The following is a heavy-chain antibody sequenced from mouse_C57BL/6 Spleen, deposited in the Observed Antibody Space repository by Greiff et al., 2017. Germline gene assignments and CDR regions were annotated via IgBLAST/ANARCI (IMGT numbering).Heavy chain of an antibody. J-gene: IGHJ3*01. CDR3: ARGDYSTIFAY. CDR2: IDPSDSET. Sequence: QVQLKQPGAELVRPGSSVKLSCKASGYTFTSYWMHWVQQRPIQGLEWIGNIDPSDSETHYNQKFKDKATLTVDKSSSTAYMQLSSLTSEDSAVYYCARGDYSTIFAYWGQGTLVTVSA. V-gene: IGHV1-52*01. CDR1: GYTFTSYW. D-gene: IGHD2-5*01.